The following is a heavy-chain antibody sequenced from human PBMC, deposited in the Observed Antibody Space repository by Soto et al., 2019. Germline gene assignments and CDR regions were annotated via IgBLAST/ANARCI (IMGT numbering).Heavy chain of an antibody. CDR2: ISYDGSNK. Sequence: ASGFTFSSYGMHWVRQAPGKGLEWVAVISYDGSNKYYADSVKGRFTISRDNSKNTLYLQMNSLRAEDTAVYYCAKLPLGYCSSTSCYTLDYWGQGTLVTVSS. V-gene: IGHV3-30*18. J-gene: IGHJ4*02. CDR3: AKLPLGYCSSTSCYTLDY. CDR1: GFTFSSYG. D-gene: IGHD2-2*02.